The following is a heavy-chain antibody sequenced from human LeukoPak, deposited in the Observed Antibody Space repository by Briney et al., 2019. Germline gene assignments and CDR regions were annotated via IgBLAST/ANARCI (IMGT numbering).Heavy chain of an antibody. Sequence: PGGSLRLSCSASRFPFSWYAMHWVRQAPGKGLEWVAFVSIDGSQEYYADSVKGRFTISRDNSKDTLDLQMTSLGGDDMAVYYCVRDSGYDRYYFDLWGQGTLVIVSS. CDR2: VSIDGSQE. V-gene: IGHV3-30-3*01. J-gene: IGHJ4*02. D-gene: IGHD5-12*01. CDR1: RFPFSWYA. CDR3: VRDSGYDRYYFDL.